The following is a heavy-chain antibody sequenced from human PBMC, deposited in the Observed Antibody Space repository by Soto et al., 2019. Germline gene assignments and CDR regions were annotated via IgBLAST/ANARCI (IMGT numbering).Heavy chain of an antibody. Sequence: EVQLVESGGGLVQPGGSLRLSCAASGFTFSSYWMSWVRQAPGKGLEWVANIKQDGSEKYYVDSLKGRFTISRDNANNSLDLQMNSLRAEDTAVYYCARENLRFLDYWGQGTLVTVSS. V-gene: IGHV3-7*01. CDR2: IKQDGSEK. J-gene: IGHJ4*02. CDR1: GFTFSSYW. CDR3: ARENLRFLDY. D-gene: IGHD4-17*01.